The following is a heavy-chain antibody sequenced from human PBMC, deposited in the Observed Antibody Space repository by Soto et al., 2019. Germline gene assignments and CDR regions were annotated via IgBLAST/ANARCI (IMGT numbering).Heavy chain of an antibody. CDR1: GFTVSSNY. CDR2: IYSGGST. Sequence: GGSLRLSCAASGFTVSSNYMSWVRQAPGKGLEWVSVIYSGGSTYYADSVKGRFTISRDNSKNTLYLQMNSLRAEDTAVYYCARVSYSSGWHGWIDYWGQGTLVTVSS. D-gene: IGHD6-19*01. CDR3: ARVSYSSGWHGWIDY. J-gene: IGHJ4*02. V-gene: IGHV3-66*01.